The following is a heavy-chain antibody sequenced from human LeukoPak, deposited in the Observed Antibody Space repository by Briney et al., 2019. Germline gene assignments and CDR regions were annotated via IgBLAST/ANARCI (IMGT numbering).Heavy chain of an antibody. V-gene: IGHV4-59*01. D-gene: IGHD3-22*01. CDR1: GGSLSGYY. J-gene: IGHJ3*01. CDR2: VSYTGRT. Sequence: SETLSLTCTVSGGSLSGYYWSWLRQPPGKRLEWIGYVSYTGRTKYNPSLQSRVTISIDTSKSQFSLKLTSVTPADTAVYSCARLLDNDISGDPDTFDVWGQGTTVIVSS. CDR3: ARLLDNDISGDPDTFDV.